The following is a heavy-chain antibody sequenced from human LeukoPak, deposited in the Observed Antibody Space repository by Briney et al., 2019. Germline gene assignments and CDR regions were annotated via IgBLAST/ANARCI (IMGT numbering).Heavy chain of an antibody. J-gene: IGHJ5*02. CDR3: ARGATLGFDP. CDR1: GFTFSSYD. CDR2: IGSGGDT. D-gene: IGHD2/OR15-2a*01. V-gene: IGHV3-13*04. Sequence: TGGSLRLSCAASGFTFSSYDMHWVRQPTGEGLQWVSGIGSGGDTYYAASVKGRFTISRENAKNSLYLQMNSLRAGDTAVYFCARGATLGFDPWGQGTLVTVSS.